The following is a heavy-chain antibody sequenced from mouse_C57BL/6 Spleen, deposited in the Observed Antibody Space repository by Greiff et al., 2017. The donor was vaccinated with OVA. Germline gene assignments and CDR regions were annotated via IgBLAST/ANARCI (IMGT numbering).Heavy chain of an antibody. J-gene: IGHJ2*01. CDR2: IDPSDSYT. CDR1: GYTFTSYW. Sequence: QVQLQQPGAELVRPGTSVKLSCKASGYTFTSYWMHWVKQRPGQGLEWIGVIDPSDSYTNYNQKFKGKATLTVDTSSSTAYMQLSSLTSEDSAVAYCATATTLVATGYYFDYWGQGTTLTVSS. D-gene: IGHD1-1*01. CDR3: ATATTLVATGYYFDY. V-gene: IGHV1-59*01.